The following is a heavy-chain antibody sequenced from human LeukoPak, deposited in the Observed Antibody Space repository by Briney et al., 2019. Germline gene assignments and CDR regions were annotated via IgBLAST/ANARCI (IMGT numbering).Heavy chain of an antibody. Sequence: GGSLRLSCAASGFTFSDYYMSWIRQAPGNGLEWVSYISSSGSTIYYADSVKGRFTISRDNAKNSLYLQMNSLRAEDTAVYYCARDVRAMVKVQHWGQRTLVTVSS. CDR1: GFTFSDYY. CDR2: ISSSGSTI. V-gene: IGHV3-11*01. D-gene: IGHD5-18*01. CDR3: ARDVRAMVKVQH. J-gene: IGHJ1*01.